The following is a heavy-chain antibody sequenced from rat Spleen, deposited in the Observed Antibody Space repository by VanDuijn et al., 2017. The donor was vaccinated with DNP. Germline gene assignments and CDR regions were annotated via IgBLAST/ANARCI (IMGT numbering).Heavy chain of an antibody. J-gene: IGHJ3*01. Sequence: EVQLVESGGGLVRPGRSLKLSCAASGFSFSNYHMAWVRQAPAKGLEWVATISYDGNSAHYRDSVKGRFTISRDNAKSTLYLQMDSLRSEDTATYYCATSGYGFDGYPFAYWGQGTLVTVSS. CDR3: ATSGYGFDGYPFAY. D-gene: IGHD1-12*03. CDR2: ISYDGNSA. V-gene: IGHV5-29*01. CDR1: GFSFSNYH.